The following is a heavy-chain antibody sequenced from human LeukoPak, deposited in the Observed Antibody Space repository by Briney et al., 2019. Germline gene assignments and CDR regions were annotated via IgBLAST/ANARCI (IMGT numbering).Heavy chain of an antibody. V-gene: IGHV1-18*01. Sequence: ASVKVSCKASGYTFTSYGISWVRQAPGQGLEWMGWISAYNGNTNYAQKLRGRVTMTTDTSTSTAYMELRSLRSDDTAVYYCARGRHPVVSYYFDYWGQGTLVTVSS. CDR1: GYTFTSYG. D-gene: IGHD2-15*01. CDR3: ARGRHPVVSYYFDY. J-gene: IGHJ4*02. CDR2: ISAYNGNT.